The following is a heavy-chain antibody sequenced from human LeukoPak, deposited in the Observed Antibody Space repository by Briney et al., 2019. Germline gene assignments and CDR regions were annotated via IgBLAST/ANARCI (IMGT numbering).Heavy chain of an antibody. J-gene: IGHJ2*01. CDR2: VNHSGST. CDR1: GGSFSGYY. CDR3: ARGGLGGALTRYWYFDL. V-gene: IGHV4-34*01. D-gene: IGHD3-16*01. Sequence: SETLSLTCAVYGGSFSGYYWSWIRQPPGKGLEWIGEVNHSGSTNYNPSLKGRVTISVDTSKNQFSLKLSSVTAADTAVYYCARGGLGGALTRYWYFDLWGRGTLVTVSS.